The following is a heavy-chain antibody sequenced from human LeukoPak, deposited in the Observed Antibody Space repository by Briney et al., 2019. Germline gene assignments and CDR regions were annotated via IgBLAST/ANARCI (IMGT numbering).Heavy chain of an antibody. D-gene: IGHD5-12*01. CDR3: AREWSPDSGYAGNDAFDI. CDR2: IWYDGSNK. Sequence: PGGSLRLSCAVSGFTFSSYGMYWVRQAPGKGLEWVAVIWYDGSNKYYADSVKGRFTISRDNSKNTLYLQMNSLRAEDTAVYYCAREWSPDSGYAGNDAFDIWGQGTMVTVSS. CDR1: GFTFSSYG. J-gene: IGHJ3*02. V-gene: IGHV3-33*01.